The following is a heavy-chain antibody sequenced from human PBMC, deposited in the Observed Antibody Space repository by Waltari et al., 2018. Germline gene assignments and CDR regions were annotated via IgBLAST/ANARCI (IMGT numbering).Heavy chain of an antibody. J-gene: IGHJ3*02. CDR3: VNHYETRGYGAFDI. CDR1: GCSIRSSYW. CDR2: VYHSGPT. V-gene: IGHV4-4*02. Sequence: QVQLQESGPGLVKPSEIMSLTCAVPGCSIRSSYWWSWVRQPPGKGLAWIGEVYHSGPTNYNPSLKSRVTIAVDKSKNQFSLKLSSVTAADTAVYFCVNHYETRGYGAFDIWGQGTMVTVSS. D-gene: IGHD3-22*01.